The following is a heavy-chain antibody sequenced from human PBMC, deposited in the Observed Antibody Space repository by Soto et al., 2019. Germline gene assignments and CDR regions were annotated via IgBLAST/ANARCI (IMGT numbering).Heavy chain of an antibody. D-gene: IGHD4-17*01. V-gene: IGHV3-23*01. CDR2: ISGSGGST. Sequence: GGSLRLSCAASGFPFISYAMRWVRQAPGKGLEWVSAISGSGGSTYYADSVKGRFTISRDNSKNTLYLQMNSLRAEDTAVYYCAKKENGEYYFDYWGQGTLVTVSS. CDR3: AKKENGEYYFDY. CDR1: GFPFISYA. J-gene: IGHJ4*02.